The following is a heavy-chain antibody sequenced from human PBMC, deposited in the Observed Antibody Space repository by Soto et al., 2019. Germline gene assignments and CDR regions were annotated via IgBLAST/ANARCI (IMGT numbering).Heavy chain of an antibody. J-gene: IGHJ5*02. V-gene: IGHV4-30-2*01. CDR1: GGSIISGGYS. Sequence: TLSLTCAISGGSIISGGYSWSLIRQPPGKGLEWIGYIYHSGSTYYNPSLKSRVTISVDRSKNQFSLKLSSVTAADTAVYYCARTESGTFDPWGQGTLVTVSS. CDR2: IYHSGST. CDR3: ARTESGTFDP. D-gene: IGHD1-7*01.